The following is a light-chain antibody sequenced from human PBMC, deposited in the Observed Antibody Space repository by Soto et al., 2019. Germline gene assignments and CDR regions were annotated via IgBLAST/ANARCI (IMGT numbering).Light chain of an antibody. J-gene: IGLJ1*01. V-gene: IGLV3-21*02. Sequence: SYVLTQPPSVSVAPGQTARITCGGNNIGSKSVHWYQQNPGQAPILVVYDDSDRPSGIPDRFSGSNSGNTATLTISRVEAGDEADYYCQVRDSSSDHYVFGSGTKLTVL. CDR3: QVRDSSSDHYV. CDR1: NIGSKS. CDR2: DDS.